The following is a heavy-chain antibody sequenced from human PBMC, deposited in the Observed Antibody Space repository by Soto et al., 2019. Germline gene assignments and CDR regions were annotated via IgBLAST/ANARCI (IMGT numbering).Heavy chain of an antibody. CDR1: GFTFSSYS. V-gene: IGHV3-21*01. J-gene: IGHJ6*02. CDR2: ISSSSSYI. CDR3: ARDAVTSVSGERYGMDV. Sequence: GGSLRLSCAASGFTFSSYSMNWVRQAPGKGLEWVSSISSSSSYIYYADSVKGRFTISRDNAKNSLYLQMNSLRAEDTAVYYCARDAVTSVSGERYGMDVWGQGTTVTVS. D-gene: IGHD4-4*01.